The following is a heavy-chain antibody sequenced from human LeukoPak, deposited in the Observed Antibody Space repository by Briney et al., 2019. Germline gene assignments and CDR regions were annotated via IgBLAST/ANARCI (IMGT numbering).Heavy chain of an antibody. V-gene: IGHV4-61*02. CDR3: ARGSHRHSYGDY. D-gene: IGHD5-18*01. CDR1: SGSISSGSYY. CDR2: IYTCGST. J-gene: IGHJ4*02. Sequence: PSETLSLTCTVSSGSISSGSYYWSWIRQPAGKGLEWIGRIYTCGSTNYNPSLKSRVTISVDTSKNQFSLKLSSVTAADTAVYYCARGSHRHSYGDYWGQGTLVTVSS.